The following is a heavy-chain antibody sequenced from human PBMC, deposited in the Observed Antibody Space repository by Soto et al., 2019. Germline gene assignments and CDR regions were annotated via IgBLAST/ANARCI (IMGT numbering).Heavy chain of an antibody. V-gene: IGHV3-53*01. CDR2: IYSGGNP. CDR3: ARGPNSDC. D-gene: IGHD2-21*01. J-gene: IGHJ4*02. CDR1: GFSVGGNY. Sequence: EERLVQSGGGLVQPGGSLRLSCAASGFSVGGNYMSWVRHAPGKGLELVSLIYSGGNPFYADSMKGRFTLSRDNSNNMLYLQMDSLRAEDTAVYYCARGPNSDCWGQGTLVIVSS.